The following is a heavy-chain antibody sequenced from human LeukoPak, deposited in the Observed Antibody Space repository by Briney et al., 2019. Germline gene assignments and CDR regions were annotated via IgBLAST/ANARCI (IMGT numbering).Heavy chain of an antibody. V-gene: IGHV3-66*01. Sequence: GGSVRLSCAASGFTFSSNYMSWVRQAPGQGLEWVSVIYSGGSTYYADSVKGRFTISRDNSKNTLYLQMNSLRAEDTAVYYCARDYCGSTGCSPYYYYYMDVWGKGTTVTVSS. J-gene: IGHJ6*03. CDR2: IYSGGST. CDR1: GFTFSSNY. D-gene: IGHD2-2*01. CDR3: ARDYCGSTGCSPYYYYYMDV.